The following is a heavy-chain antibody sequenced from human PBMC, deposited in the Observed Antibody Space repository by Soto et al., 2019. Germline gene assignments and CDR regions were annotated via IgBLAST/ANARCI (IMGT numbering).Heavy chain of an antibody. J-gene: IGHJ6*02. V-gene: IGHV1-3*01. Sequence: ASVKGSCKASGYTFTNYAMHWVRQAPGQRREWMAWINAGNGNTKYSQKFQGRVTITSDTSASTAYMELSSLRSEDTAVYYCARDHRYCSGGSCLQDDYYYGMDVWGQGTTVTVSS. D-gene: IGHD2-15*01. CDR3: ARDHRYCSGGSCLQDDYYYGMDV. CDR1: GYTFTNYA. CDR2: INAGNGNT.